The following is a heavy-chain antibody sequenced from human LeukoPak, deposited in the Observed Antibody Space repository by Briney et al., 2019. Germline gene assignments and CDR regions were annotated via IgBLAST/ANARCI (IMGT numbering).Heavy chain of an antibody. CDR2: IYYSGST. V-gene: IGHV4-59*08. J-gene: IGHJ4*02. D-gene: IGHD3-10*01. CDR3: ARHGRGVVHKGNFDY. CDR1: GGSISSYY. Sequence: PSETLSLTCTVSGGSISSYYWSWIRQPPGKGLEWIGYIYYSGSTNYNPSLKSRVTISVDTSKNQFSLKLSSVTAADTAVYYCARHGRGVVHKGNFDYWGQGTLVTVSS.